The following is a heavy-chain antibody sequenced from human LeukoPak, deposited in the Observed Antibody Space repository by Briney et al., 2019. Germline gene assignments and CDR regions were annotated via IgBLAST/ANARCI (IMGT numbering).Heavy chain of an antibody. CDR2: IYHSGST. CDR1: GGSISSSNW. CDR3: ARADYYDSSGPGFDI. D-gene: IGHD3-22*01. V-gene: IGHV4-4*02. Sequence: SGTLSLTCAVSGGSISSSNWWSWVRQPPGKGLEWIGEIYHSGSTNYNPSLKSRVTISVDKSMNQFSLKLSSVTAADTAVYYCARADYYDSSGPGFDIWGQGTMVTVSS. J-gene: IGHJ3*02.